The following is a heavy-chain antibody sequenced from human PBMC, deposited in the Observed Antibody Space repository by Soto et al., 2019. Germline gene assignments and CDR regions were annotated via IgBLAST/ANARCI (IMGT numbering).Heavy chain of an antibody. Sequence: ASVKVSCKASGYTFTGYYMHWVRQAPGQGLEWMGIINPSGSSSTYAQKFQGRVTITRDTSASTAYMELSSLRSEDTAVYYCARAVAVPADFDYWGQGTLVTVSS. J-gene: IGHJ4*02. CDR1: GYTFTGYY. V-gene: IGHV1-46*01. CDR2: INPSGSSS. CDR3: ARAVAVPADFDY. D-gene: IGHD6-19*01.